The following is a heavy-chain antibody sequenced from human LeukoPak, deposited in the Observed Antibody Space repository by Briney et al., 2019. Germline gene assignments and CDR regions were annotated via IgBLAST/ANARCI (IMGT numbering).Heavy chain of an antibody. Sequence: GGSLRLSCEASGFSFSDYGMHWVRQAPGKGLEWVAFIRYNGDNKYYADSVKGRFTVSRDNSQSTLYLQMNSLRVEDTAVYYCAKRVVIRSTDYFYYYIHVWGKGTTVTVSS. V-gene: IGHV3-30*02. D-gene: IGHD3-3*01. CDR1: GFSFSDYG. CDR2: IRYNGDNK. CDR3: AKRVVIRSTDYFYYYIHV. J-gene: IGHJ6*03.